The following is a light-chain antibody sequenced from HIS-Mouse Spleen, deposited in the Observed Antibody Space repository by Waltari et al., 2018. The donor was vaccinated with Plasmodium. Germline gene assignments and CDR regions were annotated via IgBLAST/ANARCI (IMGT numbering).Light chain of an antibody. CDR3: CSYAGSYTYV. Sequence: QSALTQPRSVSGSPGQSGTIACTGTSSHVGGYKYGPWDQQHPGKAPNLIIYDVSKRPSGVPDRFSGSKSGNTASLTISGLQAEDEADYYCCSYAGSYTYVFGTGTKVTVL. J-gene: IGLJ1*01. CDR1: SSHVGGYKY. V-gene: IGLV2-11*01. CDR2: DVS.